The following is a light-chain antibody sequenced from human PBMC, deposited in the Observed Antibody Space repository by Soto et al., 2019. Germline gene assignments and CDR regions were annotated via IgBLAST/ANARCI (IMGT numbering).Light chain of an antibody. Sequence: QSALTQPASVSGSPGQSITISCTGTISDVGSHNLVSWYQQHPGKAPKLIIYEVNKRPSGVSSRFSGSKSGNTASLIISGLQPDDEADYHCCSFAGSNPFPYVFGTGTKLTVL. J-gene: IGLJ1*01. CDR1: ISDVGSHNL. CDR3: CSFAGSNPFPYV. V-gene: IGLV2-23*02. CDR2: EVN.